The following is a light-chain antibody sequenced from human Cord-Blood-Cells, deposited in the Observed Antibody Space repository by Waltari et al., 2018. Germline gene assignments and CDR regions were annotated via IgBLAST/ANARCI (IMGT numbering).Light chain of an antibody. Sequence: EIVLTQSPATLSLSPGERATLSCRASQSVSSYLACYQQKPGQAPRLLIYDASNRATGIPARFSGSGSGTDFTLTISSLEPEDFAVYYCQQRSNWPPKLTFGGGTKVEIK. V-gene: IGKV3-11*01. CDR2: DAS. J-gene: IGKJ4*01. CDR1: QSVSSY. CDR3: QQRSNWPPKLT.